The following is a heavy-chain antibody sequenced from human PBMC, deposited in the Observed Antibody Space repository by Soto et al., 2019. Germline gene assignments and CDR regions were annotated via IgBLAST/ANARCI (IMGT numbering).Heavy chain of an antibody. CDR2: TYYRSKWYN. CDR1: GDSVSSNSAA. CDR3: ARDLGVAAAGYYYYYGMDV. V-gene: IGHV6-1*01. Sequence: SQTLSLTCVISGDSVSSNSAAWNWIRQSPSRGLEWLGRTYYRSKWYNDYAVSVKSRITINPDTSKNQFSLQLNSVTPEDTAVYYCARDLGVAAAGYYYYYGMDVWGQGTTVTVSS. J-gene: IGHJ6*02. D-gene: IGHD6-13*01.